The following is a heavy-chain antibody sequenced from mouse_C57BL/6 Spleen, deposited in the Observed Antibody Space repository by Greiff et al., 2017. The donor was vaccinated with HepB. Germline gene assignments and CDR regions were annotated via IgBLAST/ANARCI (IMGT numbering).Heavy chain of an antibody. J-gene: IGHJ3*01. Sequence: VQLQQSGPELVKPGASVKISCKASGYSFTGYYMNWVKQSPEKSLEWIGEINPSTGGTTYNQKFKAKATLTVDKSSSTAYMQLKSLTSEDSAVYYCARSQDPAWFAYWGQGTLVTVSA. CDR3: ARSQDPAWFAY. CDR2: INPSTGGT. CDR1: GYSFTGYY. V-gene: IGHV1-42*01.